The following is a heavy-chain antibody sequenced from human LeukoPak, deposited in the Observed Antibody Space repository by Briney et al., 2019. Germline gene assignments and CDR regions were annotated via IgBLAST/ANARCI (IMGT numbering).Heavy chain of an antibody. CDR2: IYYSGST. J-gene: IGHJ6*02. CDR1: DGSISSSSYY. V-gene: IGHV4-39*01. Sequence: SETLSLTCTVSDGSISSSSYYWGWIRQPPGKGLEWIGSIYYSGSTYYNPSLKSRVTISVDTSKNQFSLKLSTVTAADTAVYYCARPLGGMDVWGQGTTVTVSS. CDR3: ARPLGGMDV.